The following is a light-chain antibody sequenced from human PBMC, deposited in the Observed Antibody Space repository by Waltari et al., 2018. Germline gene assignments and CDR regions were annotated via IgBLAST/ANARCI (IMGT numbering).Light chain of an antibody. Sequence: EIVLTQSPATLSVSPGERATLSCRASQSVSSNLAWYQQKRGQAPRVLIYRASTRATGIPARFSGSGSGTEFTLTISSLQSEDFAVYYCQQYNNWPQTFGQGTKVEIK. V-gene: IGKV3-15*01. J-gene: IGKJ1*01. CDR1: QSVSSN. CDR2: RAS. CDR3: QQYNNWPQT.